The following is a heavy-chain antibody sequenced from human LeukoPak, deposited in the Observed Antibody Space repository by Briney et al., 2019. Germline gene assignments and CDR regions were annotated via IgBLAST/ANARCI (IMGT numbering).Heavy chain of an antibody. CDR1: GGSISSYY. CDR2: IYTSGRT. J-gene: IGHJ6*03. Sequence: SETLSLTCTVSGGSISSYYWSWIRQPPEKGLEGIGYIYTSGRTNYHPSLKSRVTISVDTSKTQFSLKLNSVTAADTAVYYCARLDRFGANYYYMDVWGQGTSVTVSS. V-gene: IGHV4-4*09. CDR3: ARLDRFGANYYYMDV. D-gene: IGHD3-10*01.